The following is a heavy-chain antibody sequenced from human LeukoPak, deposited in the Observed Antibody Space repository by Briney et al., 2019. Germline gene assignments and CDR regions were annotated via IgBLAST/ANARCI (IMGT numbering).Heavy chain of an antibody. CDR2: IYSGGST. CDR1: GFTVSSNY. J-gene: IGHJ4*02. CDR3: ARGDGYNWGYYFDY. D-gene: IGHD5-24*01. Sequence: GGSLRLSCAASGFTVSSNYMSWVRQAPGKGLEWVSVIYSGGSTYYADSVKGRFTISRHNSKNTLYLQMNSLRAEDTAVYYCARGDGYNWGYYFDYWGQGTLVTVSS. V-gene: IGHV3-53*04.